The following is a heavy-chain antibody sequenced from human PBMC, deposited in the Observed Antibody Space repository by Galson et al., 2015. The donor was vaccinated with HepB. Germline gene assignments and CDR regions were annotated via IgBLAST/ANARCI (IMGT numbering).Heavy chain of an antibody. CDR2: IIPIFGTA. J-gene: IGHJ5*02. CDR3: ARELVVPAAPPLRWFDP. CDR1: GGTFSSYA. D-gene: IGHD2-2*01. V-gene: IGHV1-69*13. Sequence: SVKVSCKASGGTFSSYAISWVRQAPGQGLEWMGGIIPIFGTANYAQKFQGRVTITADESTSTAYMELSSLRSEDTAVYYCARELVVPAAPPLRWFDPWGQGTPVTVSS.